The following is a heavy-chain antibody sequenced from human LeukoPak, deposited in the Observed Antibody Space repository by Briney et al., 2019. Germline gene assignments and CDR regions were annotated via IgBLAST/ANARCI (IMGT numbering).Heavy chain of an antibody. D-gene: IGHD1-26*01. CDR2: ISWNSGSI. Sequence: PGGSLRLSCAASGFTFDDYAMHWVRQAPGKGLEWVSGISWNSGSIGYADSVKGRFTISRDNAKNSLYLQMNSLRAEDTALYYSAKAVSSYYYGMNVWGQGTTVTVSS. J-gene: IGHJ6*02. CDR3: AKAVSSYYYGMNV. V-gene: IGHV3-9*01. CDR1: GFTFDDYA.